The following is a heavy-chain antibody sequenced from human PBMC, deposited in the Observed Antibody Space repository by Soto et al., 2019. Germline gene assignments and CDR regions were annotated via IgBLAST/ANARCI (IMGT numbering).Heavy chain of an antibody. Sequence: SETLSLTCTVSGGSISSYYWSWIRQPPGKGLEWIGYIYYSGSTNYNPSLKSRVTISVDTSKNQFSLKLSSVTAADTAVYYFARRSYGDWLLGDEYYYYGMDVWGQGTTVTVSS. J-gene: IGHJ6*02. D-gene: IGHD3-9*01. CDR1: GGSISSYY. CDR3: ARRSYGDWLLGDEYYYYGMDV. CDR2: IYYSGST. V-gene: IGHV4-59*08.